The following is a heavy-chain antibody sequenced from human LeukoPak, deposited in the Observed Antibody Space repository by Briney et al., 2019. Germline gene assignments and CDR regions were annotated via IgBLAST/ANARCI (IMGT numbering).Heavy chain of an antibody. CDR2: INPNSGGT. V-gene: IGHV1-2*02. CDR1: GYTFTGYY. J-gene: IGHJ4*02. D-gene: IGHD3-3*01. CDR3: ARGSDDFWSGYSPFY. Sequence: ASVKVSCKASGYTFTGYYMHWVRQAPGQGLEWMGWINPNSGGTNYAQKFQGRVTTTRDTSISTAYMELSRLRSDDTAVYYCARGSDDFWSGYSPFYWGQGTLVTVSA.